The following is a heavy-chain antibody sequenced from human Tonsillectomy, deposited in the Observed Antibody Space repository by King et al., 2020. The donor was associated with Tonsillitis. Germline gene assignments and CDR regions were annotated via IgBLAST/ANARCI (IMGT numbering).Heavy chain of an antibody. Sequence: QLQESGSGLVKPSQTLSLTCAVSGGSISSGGYSWSWIRQPPGKGLEWIGYIFHSGSTHCNPSLKSRVTISVDGSKNQFSLKLISVTAADTAVYYCARDGGYYGMDVWGQGTTVTVSS. J-gene: IGHJ6*02. CDR3: ARDGGYYGMDV. D-gene: IGHD4-23*01. V-gene: IGHV4-30-2*01. CDR1: GGSISSGGYS. CDR2: IFHSGST.